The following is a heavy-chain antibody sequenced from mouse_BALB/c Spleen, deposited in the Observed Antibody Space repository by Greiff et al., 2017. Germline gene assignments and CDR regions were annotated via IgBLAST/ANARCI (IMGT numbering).Heavy chain of an antibody. CDR3: ARGEFITTATSAMDY. CDR1: GYTFTNYW. J-gene: IGHJ4*01. D-gene: IGHD1-2*01. V-gene: IGHV1-63*02. CDR2: IYPGGGYT. Sequence: VQLQQSGAELVRPGTSVKISCKASGYTFTNYWLGWVKQRPGHGLEWIGDIYPGGGYTNYNEKFKGKATLTADTSSSTAYMQLSSLTSEDSAVYYGARGEFITTATSAMDYWGEGTSVTVSS.